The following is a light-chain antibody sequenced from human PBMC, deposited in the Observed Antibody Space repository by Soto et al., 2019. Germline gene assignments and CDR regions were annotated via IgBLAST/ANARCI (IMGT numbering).Light chain of an antibody. CDR2: EVS. V-gene: IGLV2-14*01. CDR1: SSDIGSNNC. CDR3: SSYTTTTRL. J-gene: IGLJ3*02. Sequence: QSVLTQPASVSGSPGQSITISCTGTSSDIGSNNCVSWFQQRPGKAPTLIIYEVSNRPSGVSTHFSGSKSGNTASLTISGLLPEDEAEYYCSSYTTTTRLFGGGTKLTVL.